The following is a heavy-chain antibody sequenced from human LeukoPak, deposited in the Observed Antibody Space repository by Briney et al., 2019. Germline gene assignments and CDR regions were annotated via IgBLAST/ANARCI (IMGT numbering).Heavy chain of an antibody. CDR3: ARVSETNYGSGS. CDR1: GYTFTSYY. J-gene: IGHJ4*02. V-gene: IGHV1-46*01. CDR2: INPSGGST. D-gene: IGHD3-10*01. Sequence: ASVKVSCKASGYTFTSYYMHWVRQAPGQGLEWMGIINPSGGSTSYAQKLQGRVTMTTDTSTSTAYMELSSLRSEDTAVYYCARVSETNYGSGSWGQGTLVTVSS.